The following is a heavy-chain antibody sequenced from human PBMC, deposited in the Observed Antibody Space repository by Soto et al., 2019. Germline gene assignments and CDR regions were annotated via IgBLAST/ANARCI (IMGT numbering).Heavy chain of an antibody. CDR2: VYWDDDK. J-gene: IGHJ4*02. D-gene: IGHD4-17*01. V-gene: IGHV2-5*02. CDR3: ARHMTTVGYFDY. CDR1: GFSLSTSGVG. Sequence: QITLKESGPTLVKPTQTLTLTCTLSGFSLSTSGVGVGWIRQPPGKALEWLALVYWDDDKRYSPSLKSRLTTTTDTSKNQVDLRMDNMDPVDTATYYCARHMTTVGYFDYWGQGTLVTVSS.